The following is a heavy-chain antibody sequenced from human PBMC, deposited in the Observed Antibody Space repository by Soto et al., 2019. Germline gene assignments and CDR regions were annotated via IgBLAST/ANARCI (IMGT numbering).Heavy chain of an antibody. CDR3: TKSRRIILMVYRFGGMDV. V-gene: IGHV3-23*01. Sequence: GGYLRLSCAASGFTVSSHAMSWVRQAPGKGLEWVSSISGSGDGTYYGDSVKGRFTISRDSSSSTLYLQMNNLRGEDTAVYFCTKSRRIILMVYRFGGMDVWGQGTTVIVSS. CDR2: ISGSGDGT. J-gene: IGHJ6*02. CDR1: GFTVSSHA. D-gene: IGHD2-8*01.